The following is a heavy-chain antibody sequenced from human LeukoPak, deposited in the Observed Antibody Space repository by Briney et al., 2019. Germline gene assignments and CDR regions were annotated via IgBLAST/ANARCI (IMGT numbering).Heavy chain of an antibody. D-gene: IGHD3-22*01. CDR1: GYTSTSYD. J-gene: IGHJ6*02. CDR3: ARIRYYYDSSGYPHLYYYYYGMDV. V-gene: IGHV1-8*01. Sequence: ASVKVSCKASGYTSTSYDINWVRQATGQGLEWMGWMNPNSGNTGYAQKFQGRVTMTRNTSISTAYMELSSLRSEDTAVYYCARIRYYYDSSGYPHLYYYYYGMDVWGQGTTVTVSS. CDR2: MNPNSGNT.